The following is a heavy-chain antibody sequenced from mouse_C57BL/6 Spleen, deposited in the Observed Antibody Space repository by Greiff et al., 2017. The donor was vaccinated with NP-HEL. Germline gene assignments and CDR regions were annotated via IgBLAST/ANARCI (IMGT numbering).Heavy chain of an antibody. V-gene: IGHV1-82*01. CDR1: GYAFSSSW. CDR3: ARSTYYDYDYYAMDY. D-gene: IGHD2-4*01. J-gene: IGHJ4*01. CDR2: IYPGDGDT. Sequence: QLQQSGPELVKPGASVKISCKASGYAFSSSWMNWVKQRPGKGLEWIGRIYPGDGDTNYNGKFKGKATLTADKSSSTAYMQLSSLTSEDSAVYFCARSTYYDYDYYAMDYWGQGTSVTVSS.